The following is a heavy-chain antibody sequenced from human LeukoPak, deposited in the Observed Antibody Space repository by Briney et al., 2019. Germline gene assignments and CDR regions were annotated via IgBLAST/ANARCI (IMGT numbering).Heavy chain of an antibody. D-gene: IGHD6-13*01. J-gene: IGHJ4*02. Sequence: ASVKVSCKASGYTFTNYDINWVRQATGQGLEWMGWMNPNSGNAGFAQRFQGRVTMTRNTSISTAYMELSSLRSEDTAVYYCARALPSYSSSWDYWGQGTLVTVSS. V-gene: IGHV1-8*01. CDR1: GYTFTNYD. CDR3: ARALPSYSSSWDY. CDR2: MNPNSGNA.